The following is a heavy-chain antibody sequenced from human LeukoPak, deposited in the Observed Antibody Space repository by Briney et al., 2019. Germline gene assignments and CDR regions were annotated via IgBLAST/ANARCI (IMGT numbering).Heavy chain of an antibody. Sequence: GGSLRLSCAASGFTFSSYAMHWVRQAPGKGLEWVAVISYDGSNKYYADSVKGRFTISRDNSKNTLYLQMNSLRAEDTAVYYCARPGDFWSGWLDYWGQGTLVTVSS. D-gene: IGHD3-3*01. CDR3: ARPGDFWSGWLDY. CDR2: ISYDGSNK. CDR1: GFTFSSYA. V-gene: IGHV3-30-3*01. J-gene: IGHJ4*02.